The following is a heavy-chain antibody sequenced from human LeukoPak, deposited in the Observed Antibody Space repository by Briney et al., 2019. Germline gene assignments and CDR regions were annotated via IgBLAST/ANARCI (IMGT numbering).Heavy chain of an antibody. V-gene: IGHV1-18*01. Sequence: ASVKVSCKASGYTFTTYGTTWVRQAPGQGLEWMGWISAYNGNTNYAQKLQGRVTMTTDTSTSTAYMELRSLRSDDTAVYYCARALVDGYKELGYWGQGTLVTVSS. J-gene: IGHJ4*02. D-gene: IGHD5-24*01. CDR3: ARALVDGYKELGY. CDR2: ISAYNGNT. CDR1: GYTFTTYG.